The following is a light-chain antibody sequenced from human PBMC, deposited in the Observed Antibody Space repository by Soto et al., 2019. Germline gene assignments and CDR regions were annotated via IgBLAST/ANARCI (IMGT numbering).Light chain of an antibody. J-gene: IGLJ1*01. CDR3: SSYTTTTPPV. CDR2: DVS. CDR1: SSDVGGYNY. Sequence: QSALTQPASVSGSPGQSITISCTGTSSDVGGYNYVSWYQQHPGKAPKLMVYDVSIRPSGVSNRFSGSKSGNTASLTISGLQAEDEADYYGSSYTTTTPPVFGTGPKVTVL. V-gene: IGLV2-14*01.